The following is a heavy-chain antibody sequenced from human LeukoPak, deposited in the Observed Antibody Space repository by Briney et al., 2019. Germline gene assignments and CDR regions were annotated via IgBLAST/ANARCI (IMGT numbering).Heavy chain of an antibody. CDR3: AREVRSRGMRPNYYDSSGYPWYMDV. Sequence: GASVKVSCKASGYTFTSYYMHWVRQAPGQGLEWMGIINPSGGSTSYAQKFQGRVTMTRDTSTSTVYMELSSLRSEDTAVYYCAREVRSRGMRPNYYDSSGYPWYMDVWGKGTTVTVSS. CDR1: GYTFTSYY. CDR2: INPSGGST. J-gene: IGHJ6*03. D-gene: IGHD3-22*01. V-gene: IGHV1-46*01.